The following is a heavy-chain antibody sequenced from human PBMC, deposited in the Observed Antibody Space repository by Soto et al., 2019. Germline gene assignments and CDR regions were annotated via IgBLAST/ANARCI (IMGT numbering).Heavy chain of an antibody. CDR3: ARLDPKGRHLDY. CDR1: GGSISSSSYY. CDR2: IYYSGST. Sequence: PSETLSLTCTVSGGSISSSSYYWGWIRQPPGKGLEWIGSIYYSGSTYYNPSLKSRVTISVDTSKNQFSLKLSSVTAADTAVYYCARLDPKGRHLDYWGQGTLVTVSS. V-gene: IGHV4-39*01. J-gene: IGHJ4*02.